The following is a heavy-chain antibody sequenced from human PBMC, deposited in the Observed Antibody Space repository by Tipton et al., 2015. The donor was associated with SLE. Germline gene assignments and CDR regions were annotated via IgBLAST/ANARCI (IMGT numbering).Heavy chain of an antibody. V-gene: IGHV4-39*07. D-gene: IGHD3-10*01. CDR1: GGSISSSSYY. J-gene: IGHJ4*02. Sequence: TLSLTCTVSGGSISSSSYYWGWIRQPPGKGLEWIGEINHSGSTNYNPSLKSRVTISVDTSKNQFSLKLSSVTAADTAVYYCATSPLWFGGYYFDYWGQGTLVTVSS. CDR3: ATSPLWFGGYYFDY. CDR2: INHSGST.